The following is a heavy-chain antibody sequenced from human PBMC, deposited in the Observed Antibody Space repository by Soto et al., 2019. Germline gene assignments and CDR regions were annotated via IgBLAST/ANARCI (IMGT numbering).Heavy chain of an antibody. J-gene: IGHJ5*02. D-gene: IGHD6-19*01. CDR1: CGSFIGYY. Sequence: SETLSLTCAFYCGSFIGYYWSWIRQPPGKGLEWIGEINHSGSTNYNPSLKSRVTISVDTSKNQFSLKLSSVTAADTAVYYCARELPRIAVAGTVDPWGQGTLVTVSS. CDR2: INHSGST. V-gene: IGHV4-34*01. CDR3: ARELPRIAVAGTVDP.